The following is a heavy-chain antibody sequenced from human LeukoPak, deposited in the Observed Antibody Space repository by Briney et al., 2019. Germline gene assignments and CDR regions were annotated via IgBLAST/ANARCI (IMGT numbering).Heavy chain of an antibody. CDR3: AKDSGSSGYPKGFDI. CDR1: GFTFSSYG. V-gene: IGHV3-30*18. J-gene: IGHJ3*02. D-gene: IGHD3-22*01. Sequence: PGRSLRLSCAASGFTFSSYGMHWVRQIPGKGLEWVSVISYDGSNKYYADSVKGRFTISRDNSKNTLFLQMNSLRPEDTAVYYCAKDSGSSGYPKGFDIWGQGTMVTVSS. CDR2: ISYDGSNK.